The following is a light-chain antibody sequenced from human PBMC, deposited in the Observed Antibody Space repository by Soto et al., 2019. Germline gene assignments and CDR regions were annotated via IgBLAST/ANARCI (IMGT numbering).Light chain of an antibody. CDR2: EVT. V-gene: IGLV2-23*02. CDR1: SSDVGSSRL. Sequence: QSALTQPASVSGSPGQSITITCTGTSSDVGSSRLVSWYQQRPGNAPKLIVYEVTKRPSGVSDRFSGSKSGNTASLTISGLQGEDEADYYCCSYTNPTTYVAFGGGTKLTVL. J-gene: IGLJ2*01. CDR3: CSYTNPTTYVA.